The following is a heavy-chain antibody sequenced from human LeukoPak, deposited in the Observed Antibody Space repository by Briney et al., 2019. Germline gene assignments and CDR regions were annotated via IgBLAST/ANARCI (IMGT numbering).Heavy chain of an antibody. V-gene: IGHV3-73*01. D-gene: IGHD6-19*01. CDR2: IRSKANSYAT. CDR3: AKGKLSYRGWYFDY. J-gene: IGHJ4*02. Sequence: PGGSLRLSCAASGFTFSGSAMHWVRQASGKGLEWVGRIRSKANSYATAYAASVKGRFTISRDDSKNTAYLQMNSLRAEDTAVYYCAKGKLSYRGWYFDYWGQGTLVTVSS. CDR1: GFTFSGSA.